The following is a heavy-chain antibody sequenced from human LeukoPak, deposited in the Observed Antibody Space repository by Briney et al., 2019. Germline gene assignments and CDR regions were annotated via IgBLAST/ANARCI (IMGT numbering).Heavy chain of an antibody. J-gene: IGHJ3*02. Sequence: SETLSLTCTVSGGSISSYYWSWIRQPPGKGLEWIGYIYYSGSTNYNPSLKSRVTISVDTSKNQFSLKLSSVTAADTAVYYCARGLLENYYDSSGLPTGAFDIWGQGTMVTVSS. CDR2: IYYSGST. CDR1: GGSISSYY. CDR3: ARGLLENYYDSSGLPTGAFDI. D-gene: IGHD3-22*01. V-gene: IGHV4-59*01.